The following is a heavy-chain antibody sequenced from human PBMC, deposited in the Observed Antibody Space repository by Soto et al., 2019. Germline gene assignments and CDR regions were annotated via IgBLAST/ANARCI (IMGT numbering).Heavy chain of an antibody. J-gene: IGHJ5*02. CDR2: IYYSGGT. CDR3: ARATIDRYCSSTSCFRGNWFDP. CDR1: GGSISSYY. D-gene: IGHD2-2*01. Sequence: SETLSLTCTVSGGSISSYYRSWIRRPPGKGLEWIGYIYYSGGTYYNPSLKSRVTISVDTSKNQFSLKLSSVTAADKAVYYCARATIDRYCSSTSCFRGNWFDPWGQGTLVTVSS. V-gene: IGHV4-59*08.